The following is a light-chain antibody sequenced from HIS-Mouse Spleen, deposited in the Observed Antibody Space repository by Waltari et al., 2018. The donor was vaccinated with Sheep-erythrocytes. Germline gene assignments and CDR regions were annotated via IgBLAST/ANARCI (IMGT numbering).Light chain of an antibody. CDR1: QSISSW. CDR3: QQYNSYPLT. V-gene: IGKV1-5*03. Sequence: DIQMTQSPSTLSASVRDRVTITCRASQSISSWLAWYQQKPGKAPKLLIYKASSLESGAPSRFSGSGSGTEFTLTISSLQPDDFATYYCQQYNSYPLTFGGGTKVEIK. CDR2: KAS. J-gene: IGKJ4*01.